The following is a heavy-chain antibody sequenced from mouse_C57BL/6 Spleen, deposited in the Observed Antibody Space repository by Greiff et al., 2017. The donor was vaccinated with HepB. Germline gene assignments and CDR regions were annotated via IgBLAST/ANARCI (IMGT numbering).Heavy chain of an antibody. D-gene: IGHD2-1*01. CDR1: GYTFTSYW. J-gene: IGHJ2*01. CDR3: ARRVYGNYANYFDY. Sequence: VQLQQSGTELMKPGASVKLSCKASGYTFTSYWMHWVKQRPGQGLEWIGNINPSNGGTNYNEKFKSKATLTVDKSSSTAYMQLSSLTSEDSAVYYCARRVYGNYANYFDYWGQGTTLTVSS. V-gene: IGHV1-53*01. CDR2: INPSNGGT.